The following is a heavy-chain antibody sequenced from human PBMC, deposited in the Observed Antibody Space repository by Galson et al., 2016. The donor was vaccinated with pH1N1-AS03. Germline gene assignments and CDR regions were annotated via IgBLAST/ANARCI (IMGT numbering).Heavy chain of an antibody. CDR1: GFTFDCFY. Sequence: SLRLSCAASGFTFDCFYMSWIRQAPGKGLEWISFISTAGITTHYADSVKGRFTISRDNANNSLYLEMTSLRPEDTAIYYCARNWNYFNLWGQGVLVTVSS. CDR3: ARNWNYFNL. J-gene: IGHJ4*02. D-gene: IGHD1-1*01. CDR2: ISTAGITT. V-gene: IGHV3-11*01.